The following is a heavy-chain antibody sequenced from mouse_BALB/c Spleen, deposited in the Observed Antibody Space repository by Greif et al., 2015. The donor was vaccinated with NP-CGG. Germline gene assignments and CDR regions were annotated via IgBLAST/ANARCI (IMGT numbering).Heavy chain of an antibody. CDR2: IWAGGST. CDR3: ARERSMITYYFDY. Sequence: VMLVESGPGLVAPSQSLSITCTVSGFSLTSYGVHWVRQPPEKGLEWLGVIWAGGSTNYNSALMSRLSISKDNSKSQVFLKMNSLQTDDTAMYYCARERSMITYYFDYWGQGTTLTVSS. J-gene: IGHJ2*01. V-gene: IGHV2-9*02. D-gene: IGHD2-4*01. CDR1: GFSLTSYG.